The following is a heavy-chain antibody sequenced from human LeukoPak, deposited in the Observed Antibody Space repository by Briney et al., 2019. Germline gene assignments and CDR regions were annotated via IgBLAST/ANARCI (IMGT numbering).Heavy chain of an antibody. Sequence: PSETLSLTCTVSGGSISSYYWSWVRQPAGKGLEGSGRIYTSGSTNYNPSLKSRVTMSVDTSKNQFSLKLSSVTAADTAVYYCARASIFGVAKDAFDIWGQGTMVTVSS. CDR3: ARASIFGVAKDAFDI. CDR1: GGSISSYY. J-gene: IGHJ3*02. D-gene: IGHD3-3*01. CDR2: IYTSGST. V-gene: IGHV4-4*07.